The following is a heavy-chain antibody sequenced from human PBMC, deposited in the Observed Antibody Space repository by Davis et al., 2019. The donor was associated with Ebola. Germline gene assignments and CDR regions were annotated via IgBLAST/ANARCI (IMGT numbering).Heavy chain of an antibody. CDR1: GNTISTYT. CDR3: ATLWFGELLGMDV. D-gene: IGHD3-10*01. CDR2: IIPLFGTT. J-gene: IGHJ6*04. Sequence: SVKVSCKASGNTISTYTIDWVRQAPGQGLEWMGGIIPLFGTTNYAQKFQGRVTITADESTSTAYMELSRLRSDDTAVYYCATLWFGELLGMDVWGKGTTVTVSS. V-gene: IGHV1-69*13.